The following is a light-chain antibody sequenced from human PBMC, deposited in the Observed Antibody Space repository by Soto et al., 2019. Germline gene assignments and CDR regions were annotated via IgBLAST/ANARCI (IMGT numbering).Light chain of an antibody. CDR2: GAS. J-gene: IGKJ2*01. V-gene: IGKV3-15*01. CDR3: QQYNNWPLYT. CDR1: QSVSSN. Sequence: EIVMTQSPATLSVSPGERATLSCRASQSVSSNLAWYQQKPGQAPRLLIYGASTRATGIPARFSGSGSGTEFTLTISSRHSEDFAVYYCQQYNNWPLYTFGQGTKLEIK.